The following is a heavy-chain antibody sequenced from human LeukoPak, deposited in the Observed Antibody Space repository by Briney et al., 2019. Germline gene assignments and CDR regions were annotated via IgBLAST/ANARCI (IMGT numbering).Heavy chain of an antibody. V-gene: IGHV4-34*01. D-gene: IGHD2-8*01. CDR1: GGSFSGYY. J-gene: IGHJ4*02. Sequence: SETLSLTCAVYGGSFSGYYWSWIRQPPGKGLEWIGEINHSGSTNYNPSLKCRVTISVDTYKNQFSLKLSSVTAADTAVYYCARVYCTNGVCSEDDYWGQGTLVTVSS. CDR3: ARVYCTNGVCSEDDY. CDR2: INHSGST.